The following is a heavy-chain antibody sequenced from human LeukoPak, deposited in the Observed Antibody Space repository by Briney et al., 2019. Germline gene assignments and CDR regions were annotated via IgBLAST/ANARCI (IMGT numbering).Heavy chain of an antibody. CDR1: GGSIGSGYY. V-gene: IGHV4-38-2*02. J-gene: IGHJ4*02. D-gene: IGHD3-10*02. CDR2: IHYGGTT. Sequence: SETLSLTCTVSGGSIGSGYYWAWIRQPPGKGLEWIGSIHYGGTTHYNPSLESRITMSVDTSKNQYSLELSSVIAADTAVYYCASYFVGNGGRGYWGQGALVTVSS. CDR3: ASYFVGNGGRGY.